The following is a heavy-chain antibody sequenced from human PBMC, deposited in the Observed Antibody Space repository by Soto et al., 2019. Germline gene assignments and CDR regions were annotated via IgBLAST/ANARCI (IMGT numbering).Heavy chain of an antibody. CDR2: IIPIIGTA. J-gene: IGHJ6*02. Sequence: QVQLVQSGAEVKKPGSSVKVSCKASGGTFSSNAISWVRQAPGQGLEWMGGIIPIIGTANYAQKFQGRVTSPADESTSTAYMEQSRLRSEDTAVYYCARHPGGRAYYSGMDVWGQGTTVTVSS. CDR3: ARHPGGRAYYSGMDV. D-gene: IGHD2-15*01. V-gene: IGHV1-69*12. CDR1: GGTFSSNA.